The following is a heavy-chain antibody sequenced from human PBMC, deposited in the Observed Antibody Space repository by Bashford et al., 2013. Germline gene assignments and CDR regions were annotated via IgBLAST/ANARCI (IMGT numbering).Heavy chain of an antibody. J-gene: IGHJ2*01. V-gene: IGHV3-23*01. D-gene: IGHD2-8*02. CDR2: ITERGRTT. CDR1: GFTFSSHA. CDR3: AKAYGHDSTDAFYWYFDL. Sequence: GSLRLSCVASGFTFSSHAMSWVRHGPGKGLEWVAGITERGRTTWYADPVEGRFTISRDNSKNMLFLQMNSLGPHDTAVYYCAKAYGHDSTDAFYWYFDLWGRGTLVTVSS.